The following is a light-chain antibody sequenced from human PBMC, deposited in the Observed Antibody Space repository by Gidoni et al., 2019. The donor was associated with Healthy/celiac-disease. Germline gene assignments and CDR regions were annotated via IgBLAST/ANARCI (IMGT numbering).Light chain of an antibody. V-gene: IGKV3-20*01. Sequence: EIVLTQSPVTLSLSPGERATLSGRASQSVSSSYLAWYQQKPGQAPRLLIYGASSRATGSPDRFSGSGSGTDFTLTISRLEPEDFAVYYCQQYGSSPPNTFXXXTKLEIK. CDR1: QSVSSSY. J-gene: IGKJ2*01. CDR2: GAS. CDR3: QQYGSSPPNT.